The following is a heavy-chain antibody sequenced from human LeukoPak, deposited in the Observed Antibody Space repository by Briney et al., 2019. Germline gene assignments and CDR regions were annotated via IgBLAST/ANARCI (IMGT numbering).Heavy chain of an antibody. Sequence: VSVRLSCKASGYTFTGYYMHWVRQAPGQGLEWMGWINPNSGGTNYAQKFQGRVTMTRDTSISTAYMELSRLRSDDTAVYYCASHSSGWYEYYFDYWGHGTLVTVSS. D-gene: IGHD6-19*01. CDR1: GYTFTGYY. CDR2: INPNSGGT. CDR3: ASHSSGWYEYYFDY. V-gene: IGHV1-2*02. J-gene: IGHJ4*01.